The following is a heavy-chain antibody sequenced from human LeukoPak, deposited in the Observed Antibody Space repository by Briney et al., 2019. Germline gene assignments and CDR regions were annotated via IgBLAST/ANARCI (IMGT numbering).Heavy chain of an antibody. CDR3: AKGSGTRCDAHVDS. V-gene: IGHV3-23*01. D-gene: IGHD2-2*01. CDR1: GFTFSSYA. Sequence: GGSLRHSCAASGFTFSSYAMSWVRQAPGKGLEWVSAIRGSGNSGGSTYYADSVKGRFTISRDNSRNTVYLQMNSLRAEDTAIYYCAKGSGTRCDAHVDSWGQGTLVTVSS. J-gene: IGHJ4*02. CDR2: IRGSGNSGGST.